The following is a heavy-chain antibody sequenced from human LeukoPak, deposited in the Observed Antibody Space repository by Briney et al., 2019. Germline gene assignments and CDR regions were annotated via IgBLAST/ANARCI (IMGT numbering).Heavy chain of an antibody. J-gene: IGHJ4*02. V-gene: IGHV3-23*01. CDR3: TKGGDYSSSSPDY. CDR2: ISGSSGST. Sequence: PGGSLRLSCAASGFTFSNYAMNWVRQAPGKGLEWVSGISGSSGSTYYADSVKGRFTISRDNSKNTLYLQMNSLRAEDTAVYYCTKGGDYSSSSPDYWGRGTLVTVSS. CDR1: GFTFSNYA. D-gene: IGHD6-13*01.